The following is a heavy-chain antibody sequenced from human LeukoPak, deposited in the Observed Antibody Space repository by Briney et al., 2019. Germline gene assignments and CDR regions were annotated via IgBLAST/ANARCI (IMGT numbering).Heavy chain of an antibody. CDR3: ARDGPYSDSWSGPFAFDM. J-gene: IGHJ3*02. CDR2: ISTLSTYA. V-gene: IGHV3-21*01. D-gene: IGHD3-3*01. Sequence: PGGSPRLSCAASGFTFSSYFMNWVRKAPGKGLEWVSSISTLSTYAHYADSVKGRFTISRDNAKNSLYLQMNSLRPEDTAVYYCARDGPYSDSWSGPFAFDMWGQGTMVNVSS. CDR1: GFTFSSYF.